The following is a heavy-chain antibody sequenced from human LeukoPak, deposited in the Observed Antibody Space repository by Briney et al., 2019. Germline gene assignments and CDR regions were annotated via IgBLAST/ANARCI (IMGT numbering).Heavy chain of an antibody. CDR1: GGSIMRCY. J-gene: IGHJ4*02. CDR3: ACSCDTNLHR. CDR2: IYFSGST. D-gene: IGHD5-18*01. V-gene: IGHV4-59*01. Sequence: SETLSLTCTVSGGSIMRCYSIWLRQPPGKGLEWIGYIYFSGSTSYNPSLKSRVTISVDSSKNQFSLKLSSVAAADTAVYYCACSCDTNLHRGGQGTLVTVSS.